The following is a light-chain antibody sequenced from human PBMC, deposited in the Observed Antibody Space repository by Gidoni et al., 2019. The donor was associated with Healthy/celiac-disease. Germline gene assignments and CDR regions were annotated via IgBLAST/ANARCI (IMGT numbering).Light chain of an antibody. Sequence: AIRMTQSTSSFSASIGDRVTITCRASQGISSYLAWYQQKPGKAPKLLIYAASTLQSGVPSRFSGSGSGTDFTLTISCLQSEDFATYYCQQYYSYSITFGQGTRLEIK. CDR3: QQYYSYSIT. J-gene: IGKJ5*01. V-gene: IGKV1-8*01. CDR1: QGISSY. CDR2: AAS.